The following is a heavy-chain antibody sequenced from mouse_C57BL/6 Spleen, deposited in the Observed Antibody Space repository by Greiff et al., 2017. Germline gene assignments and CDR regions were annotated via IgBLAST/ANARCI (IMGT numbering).Heavy chain of an antibody. CDR1: GYTFTDYY. CDR3: ARFNDYDLNYYAMDY. V-gene: IGHV1-26*01. CDR2: INPNNGGT. D-gene: IGHD2-4*01. J-gene: IGHJ4*01. Sequence: EVQLQQSGPELVKPGASVKISCKASGYTFTDYYMNWVKQSHGKSLEWIGDINPNNGGTSYNQKFKGKATLTVDKSSSTAYMELRSLTSEDSAVYYCARFNDYDLNYYAMDYWGQGTSVTVSS.